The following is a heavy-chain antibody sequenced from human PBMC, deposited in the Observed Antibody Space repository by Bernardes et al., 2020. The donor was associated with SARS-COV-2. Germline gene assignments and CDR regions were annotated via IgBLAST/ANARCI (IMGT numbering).Heavy chain of an antibody. Sequence: GGSLRLSCAASGFTFSDEWMNWVRQAPGKGLEWVSSISSRGSYRDYADSVKGRFIISRDNAKNSMYLQINSLRPEDTAVYYCARDFSPSYGSGNKPTGWFDPWGQGTRVTVSS. J-gene: IGHJ5*02. CDR3: ARDFSPSYGSGNKPTGWFDP. V-gene: IGHV3-21*06. D-gene: IGHD3-10*01. CDR1: GFTFSDEW. CDR2: ISSRGSYR.